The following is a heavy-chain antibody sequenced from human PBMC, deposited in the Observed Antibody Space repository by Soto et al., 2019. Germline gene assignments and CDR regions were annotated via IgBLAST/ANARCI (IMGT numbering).Heavy chain of an antibody. J-gene: IGHJ5*02. D-gene: IGHD6-13*01. V-gene: IGHV4-34*01. Sequence: QVQLQQWGAGLLKPSETLSLTCAVYGGSFSGYYWSWIRQPPGKGLEWIGEINHSGSTNYNPSLKSRVTISLDTSKNHFSRKLSCVTAADTAVYYCARRRRVAAAGTEPRGINWFDPWGQGTLVTVSS. CDR1: GGSFSGYY. CDR3: ARRRRVAAAGTEPRGINWFDP. CDR2: INHSGST.